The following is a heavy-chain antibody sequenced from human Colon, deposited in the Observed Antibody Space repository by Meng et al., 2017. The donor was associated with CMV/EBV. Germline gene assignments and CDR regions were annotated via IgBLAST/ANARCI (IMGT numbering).Heavy chain of an antibody. D-gene: IGHD3-10*01. CDR1: GVSVTTSSYY. V-gene: IGHV4-61*01. Sequence: SETLSLTCTVSGVSVTTSSYYWSWIRQTPGKGLQWSGYITDSGSTNFNPSLKSRVSISVDKSKNQFSLKLTSVTAADTAVYYCASLRPPLWFGELRSNYQYVRDVWGQGTTVTVSS. J-gene: IGHJ6*02. CDR2: ITDSGST. CDR3: ASLRPPLWFGELRSNYQYVRDV.